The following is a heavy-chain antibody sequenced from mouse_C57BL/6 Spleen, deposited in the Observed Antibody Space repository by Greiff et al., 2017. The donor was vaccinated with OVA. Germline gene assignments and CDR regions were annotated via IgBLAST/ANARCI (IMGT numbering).Heavy chain of an antibody. CDR2: IDPSDSET. Sequence: VQLQQPGAELVRPGSSVKLSCKASGYTFTSYWMHWVKQRPIQGLEWIGNIDPSDSETHYNQKFKDKATLTVDKSSSTAYMQLSSLTSEDSAVYYCARLTGTGYYFDYWGQGTTLTVSS. J-gene: IGHJ2*01. CDR3: ARLTGTGYYFDY. V-gene: IGHV1-52*01. CDR1: GYTFTSYW. D-gene: IGHD4-1*01.